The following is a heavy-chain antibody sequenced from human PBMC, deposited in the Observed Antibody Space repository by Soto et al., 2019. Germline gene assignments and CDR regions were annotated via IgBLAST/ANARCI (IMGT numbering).Heavy chain of an antibody. J-gene: IGHJ4*02. Sequence: GSLRLSCAASGFTFSSYGMHWVRQAPGKGLEWVAVISYDGSNKYYADSVKGRFTISRDNSKNTLYLQMNSLRAEDTAVYYCAKDQKKYYYGSGSSLGYWGQGTLVTVSS. CDR3: AKDQKKYYYGSGSSLGY. D-gene: IGHD3-10*01. CDR1: GFTFSSYG. V-gene: IGHV3-30*18. CDR2: ISYDGSNK.